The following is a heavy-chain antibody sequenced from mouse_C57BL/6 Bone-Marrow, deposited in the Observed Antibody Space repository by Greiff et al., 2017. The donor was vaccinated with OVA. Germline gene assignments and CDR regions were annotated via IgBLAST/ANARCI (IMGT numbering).Heavy chain of an antibody. CDR1: GFTFSSYT. CDR2: ISGGGGNT. D-gene: IGHD1-1*01. J-gene: IGHJ3*01. V-gene: IGHV5-9*01. Sequence: DVQLVESGGGLVKPGGSLKLSCAASGFTFSSYTMSWVRQTPEKRLEWVATISGGGGNTYYPDSVKGRFTISRDNAKNTLYLQMSSLRSEDTALYYCASLITTGFAYWGQGTLVTVSA. CDR3: ASLITTGFAY.